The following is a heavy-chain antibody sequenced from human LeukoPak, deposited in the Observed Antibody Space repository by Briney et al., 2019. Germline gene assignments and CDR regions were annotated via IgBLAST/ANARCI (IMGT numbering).Heavy chain of an antibody. CDR2: IYYSGST. CDR1: GGSITSYH. CDR3: ARGSRDGYNHFDY. Sequence: SETLSLTCTISGGSITSYHWSWIRQPPGKGLEWIGYIYYSGSTNYNPSLKSRVTISVDTSKNQFSLNLRSVTAADTAVYYCARGSRDGYNHFDYWGQGTLVTVSS. V-gene: IGHV4-59*01. J-gene: IGHJ4*02. D-gene: IGHD5-24*01.